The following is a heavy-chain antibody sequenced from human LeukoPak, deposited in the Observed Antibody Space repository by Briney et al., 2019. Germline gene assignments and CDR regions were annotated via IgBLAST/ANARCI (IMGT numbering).Heavy chain of an antibody. D-gene: IGHD1-26*01. V-gene: IGHV4-59*10. CDR2: IYTTGTT. CDR1: GGSLNSYY. J-gene: IGHJ4*02. CDR3: GRQGYTASYYFVDY. Sequence: SETLSLTCGVSGGSLNSYYWGWVRQPAGKEVAWIGRIYTTGTTNYSPSLKSRLTMSLDTSKNHFSLKLRSVTAADTAVYYCGRQGYTASYYFVDYWSQGTLVTVSS.